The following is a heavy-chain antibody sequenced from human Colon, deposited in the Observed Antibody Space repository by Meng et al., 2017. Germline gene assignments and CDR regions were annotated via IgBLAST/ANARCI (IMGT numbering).Heavy chain of an antibody. CDR1: GFTFSGHW. D-gene: IGHD3-10*01. Sequence: GESLKISCVAPGFTFSGHWMNWVRQAPQRGLEYVANINNDGSEKHYVDSLKGRFTISRDNTNNLLFRQMNSLRVEDTAVYYCGDYYYGSRNSSIWGPGTMVTVSS. J-gene: IGHJ4*03. V-gene: IGHV3-7*01. CDR3: GDYYYGSRNSSI. CDR2: INNDGSEK.